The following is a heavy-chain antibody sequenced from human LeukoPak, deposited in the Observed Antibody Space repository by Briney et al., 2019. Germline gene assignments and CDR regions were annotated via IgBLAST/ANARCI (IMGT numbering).Heavy chain of an antibody. V-gene: IGHV4-59*01. D-gene: IGHD1-26*01. CDR3: ARDVGGSYTFDY. J-gene: IGHJ4*02. CDR1: GGSISSYY. CDR2: IYYSGST. Sequence: SETLSLTCTVSGGSISSYYWSWIRRPPGKGLEWIGYIYYSGSTNYNPSLKSRVTISVDTSKNQFSLRLSSVTAEDTAVYYCARDVGGSYTFDYWGQGTLVTVSS.